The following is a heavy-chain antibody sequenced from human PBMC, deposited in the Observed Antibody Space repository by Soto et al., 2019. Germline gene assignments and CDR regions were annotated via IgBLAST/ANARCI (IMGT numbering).Heavy chain of an antibody. V-gene: IGHV4-59*01. Sequence: QVQLQESGPGLVKPSETLSLTCTVSGGSISSYYWSWIRQPPGKGLEWIGYIYYSGSTNYNPSLKSRATLSVDTSKNHFSLKLSSVTAADTAVYYCARPHGGSSGWDNWFDPWGQGTLVTVSS. CDR1: GGSISSYY. CDR2: IYYSGST. CDR3: ARPHGGSSGWDNWFDP. D-gene: IGHD6-25*01. J-gene: IGHJ5*02.